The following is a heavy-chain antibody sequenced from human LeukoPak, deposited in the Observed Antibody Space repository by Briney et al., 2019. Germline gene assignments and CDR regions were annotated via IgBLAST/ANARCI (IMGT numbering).Heavy chain of an antibody. CDR2: IYYSGST. CDR3: ARNFYASSGYYLDDFYFDF. V-gene: IGHV4-39*06. CDR1: GASIISDTYY. D-gene: IGHD3-22*01. Sequence: SETLSLTCTVSGASIISDTYYWGWIRQPPGKGLEWIGSIYYSGSTYYSPSLKSRVTMSVDTSTNQFTLKLISVTAADTALYYCARNFYASSGYYLDDFYFDFWGQGTLVTVSS. J-gene: IGHJ4*02.